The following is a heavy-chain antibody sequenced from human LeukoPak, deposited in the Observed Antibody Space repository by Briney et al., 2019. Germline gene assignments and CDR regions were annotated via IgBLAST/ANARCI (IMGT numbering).Heavy chain of an antibody. Sequence: GGSLRLSCAAAGFTFSSYAMSWARQAPGKGLEWVSGISGSGGSTYYADSVKGRFTISRDNSKNTLYLQMNSLRAEDTALYYCAKGIGAVDYGMYVWGQGTTVTVSS. V-gene: IGHV3-23*01. CDR2: ISGSGGST. D-gene: IGHD6-13*01. CDR1: GFTFSSYA. J-gene: IGHJ6*02. CDR3: AKGIGAVDYGMYV.